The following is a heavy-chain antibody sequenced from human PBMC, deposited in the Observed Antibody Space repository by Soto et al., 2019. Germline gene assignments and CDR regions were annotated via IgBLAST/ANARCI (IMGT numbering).Heavy chain of an antibody. CDR1: GGTISSSSYY. Sequence: KPSETLSLTCTVSGGTISSSSYYWGWIRQPPGKGLEWIGSIYYSGSTYYNPSLKSRVTISVDTSKNQFSLKLSSVTAADTDVYYCARHSSSIAARQDYYHHGMDGWGQGTTFTVSS. CDR2: IYYSGST. J-gene: IGHJ6*01. D-gene: IGHD6-6*01. CDR3: ARHSSSIAARQDYYHHGMDG. V-gene: IGHV4-39*01.